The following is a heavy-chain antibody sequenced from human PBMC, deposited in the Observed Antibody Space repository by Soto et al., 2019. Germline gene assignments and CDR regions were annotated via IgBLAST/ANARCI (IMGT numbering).Heavy chain of an antibody. J-gene: IGHJ6*02. V-gene: IGHV6-1*01. CDR1: GDSVSSNSAA. CDR2: TYYRSKWYN. CDR3: ARTQSIAAAGSYGMDV. D-gene: IGHD6-13*01. Sequence: PSQTLSLTCVISGDSVSSNSAAWNWIRQSPSRGLEWLGRTYYRSKWYNDYAVSVKSRITINPDTSKNQFSLQLNSVTPEDTAVYYCARTQSIAAAGSYGMDVWGQGTTVTVSS.